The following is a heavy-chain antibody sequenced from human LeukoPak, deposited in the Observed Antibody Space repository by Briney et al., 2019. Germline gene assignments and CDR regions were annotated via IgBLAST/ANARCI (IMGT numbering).Heavy chain of an antibody. Sequence: GGSLRLSCAASRITFSSYWMSWVRQAPGKGPEWVANIKQDGSEKYYVDSVKGRFTISRDNAKNSLYLQMNSLRAEDTAVYYCARDPIYYGSGSHLFDYWGQGTLVTVSS. CDR2: IKQDGSEK. V-gene: IGHV3-7*01. D-gene: IGHD3-10*01. CDR1: RITFSSYW. J-gene: IGHJ4*02. CDR3: ARDPIYYGSGSHLFDY.